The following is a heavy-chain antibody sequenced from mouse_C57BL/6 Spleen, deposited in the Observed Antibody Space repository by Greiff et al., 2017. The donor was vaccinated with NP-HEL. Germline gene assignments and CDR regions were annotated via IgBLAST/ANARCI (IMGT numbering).Heavy chain of an antibody. CDR1: GFNITDYY. Sequence: VQLQQSGAELVKPGASVKLSCTASGFNITDYYMHWVKQRTEQGLEWIGRIDPEGGETKYAPKFQGKATITADTSSNTAYLQLSSLTSEDTAVYYCARSPNYYGSSYEYFDVWGTGTTVTVSS. J-gene: IGHJ1*03. CDR2: IDPEGGET. V-gene: IGHV14-2*01. D-gene: IGHD1-1*01. CDR3: ARSPNYYGSSYEYFDV.